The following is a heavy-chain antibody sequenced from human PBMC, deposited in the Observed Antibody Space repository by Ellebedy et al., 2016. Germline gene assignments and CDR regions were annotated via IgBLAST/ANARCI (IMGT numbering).Heavy chain of an antibody. Sequence: GESLKISCAASGFTFSSYWMHWVRQAPGKGLVWVSRINSDGSSTSYADSVKGRFTISRDNAKNTLYLQMNSLRAEDTAVYYCARAMNYYDSSGYYWDYYYGMDVWGQGTTVTVSS. CDR2: INSDGSST. D-gene: IGHD3-22*01. CDR1: GFTFSSYW. J-gene: IGHJ6*02. CDR3: ARAMNYYDSSGYYWDYYYGMDV. V-gene: IGHV3-74*01.